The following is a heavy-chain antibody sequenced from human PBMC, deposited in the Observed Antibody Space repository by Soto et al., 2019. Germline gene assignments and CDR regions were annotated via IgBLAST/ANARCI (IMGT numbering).Heavy chain of an antibody. V-gene: IGHV3-7*05. J-gene: IGHJ6*02. CDR3: ARTGDYSNYGDYYYYGMDV. CDR1: GFTFSSYW. D-gene: IGHD4-4*01. Sequence: GGSLRLSCAASGFTFSSYWMSWVRQAPGKGLEWVANIKQDGSEKYYVDSVKGRFTISRDNAKNSLYLQMNSLRAEDTAVYYCARTGDYSNYGDYYYYGMDVWGQGTTVTVSS. CDR2: IKQDGSEK.